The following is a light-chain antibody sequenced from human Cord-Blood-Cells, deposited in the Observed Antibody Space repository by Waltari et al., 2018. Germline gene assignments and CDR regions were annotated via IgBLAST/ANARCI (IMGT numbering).Light chain of an antibody. J-gene: IGLJ1*01. CDR2: YDS. V-gene: IGLV3-21*04. CDR3: QVWDSSSDHYV. CDR1: NLGSKS. Sequence: SYVLTQPPSVAVAPGKTARITCGGNNLGSKSVHWYQQKPGQAPVLVIYYDSDRPSGIPERVSGSNSGNTATLTISRVEAGDEADYYCQVWDSSSDHYVFGTGTKVIVL.